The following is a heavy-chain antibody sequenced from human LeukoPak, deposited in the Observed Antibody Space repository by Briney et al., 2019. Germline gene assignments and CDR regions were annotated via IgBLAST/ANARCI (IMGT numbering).Heavy chain of an antibody. V-gene: IGHV5-51*01. CDR2: SYPGDADP. Sequence: GESLTIPSDASSHNSPTSWIGSTRQMPAKGLEWMGISYPGDADPKHPPSFQGRFTISADKSIKTAFLQGSSLKASDTAMYYCARHTPQPNVDAGIPREVPEYWGQGTLDTVSS. J-gene: IGHJ4*02. CDR3: ARHTPQPNVDAGIPREVPEY. D-gene: IGHD5-18*01. CDR1: SHNSPTSW.